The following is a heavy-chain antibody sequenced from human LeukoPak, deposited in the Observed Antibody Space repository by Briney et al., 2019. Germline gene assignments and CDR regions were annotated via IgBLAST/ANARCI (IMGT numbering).Heavy chain of an antibody. J-gene: IGHJ4*02. D-gene: IGHD6-19*01. CDR2: IYYDGNT. CDR3: ARGGWSLDS. Sequence: SETLSQTFTCTVCIIINFYWNWLRQPPGKGLDWIGYIYYDGNTNYNPSLKSRVTISVDTSKNQFSLMLSSVTAEDTAVFHCARGGWSLDSWGQGTLVTVSS. CDR1: VCIIINFY. V-gene: IGHV4-59*01.